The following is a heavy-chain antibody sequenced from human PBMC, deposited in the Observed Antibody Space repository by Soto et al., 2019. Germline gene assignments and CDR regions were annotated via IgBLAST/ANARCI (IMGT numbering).Heavy chain of an antibody. D-gene: IGHD1-26*01. Sequence: GGSLRLSCEASAFMFSDYWMTWVRQAPGKGLEWVANIKQDGSEKYYVDSVKGRFTISRDNAKKSLYLQMSSLRAEDTAVYYCARGEGAGLFGMDVWGQGTTVTVSS. CDR2: IKQDGSEK. CDR1: AFMFSDYW. CDR3: ARGEGAGLFGMDV. V-gene: IGHV3-7*03. J-gene: IGHJ6*02.